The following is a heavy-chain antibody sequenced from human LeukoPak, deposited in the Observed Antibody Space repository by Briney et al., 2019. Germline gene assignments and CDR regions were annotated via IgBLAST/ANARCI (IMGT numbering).Heavy chain of an antibody. D-gene: IGHD6-19*01. J-gene: IGHJ4*02. Sequence: GGSLRLSCAASGFTFDDYTMHWVRHAPGKGLEWVSLISWDGGSTYYADSVKGRFTISRDNSKNSLYLQMNSLRTEDTALYYCAKGGGSGWYDLSYWGQGTLVTVSS. CDR1: GFTFDDYT. CDR3: AKGGGSGWYDLSY. V-gene: IGHV3-43*01. CDR2: ISWDGGST.